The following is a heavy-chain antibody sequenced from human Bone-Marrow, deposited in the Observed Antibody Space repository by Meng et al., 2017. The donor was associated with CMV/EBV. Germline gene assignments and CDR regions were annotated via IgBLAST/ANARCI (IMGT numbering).Heavy chain of an antibody. V-gene: IGHV3-30*04. D-gene: IGHD2-2*01. CDR1: GFTFSSYG. CDR3: AKGHPVILVVPSDIVY. CDR2: ISYDGRNK. J-gene: IGHJ4*01. Sequence: GGSLRLSCATSGFTFSSYGMHWVRQAPGKGLEWVAVISYDGRNKYYADSVKGRFTISRDNSKNTLYLQMNGLRAEDTAVYYCAKGHPVILVVPSDIVYWGQGTLVTVSS.